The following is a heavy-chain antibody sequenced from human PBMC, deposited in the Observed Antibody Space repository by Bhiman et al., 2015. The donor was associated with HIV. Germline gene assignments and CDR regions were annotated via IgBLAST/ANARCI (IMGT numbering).Heavy chain of an antibody. J-gene: IGHJ2*01. D-gene: IGHD3-16*02. CDR1: GFTFSNYG. CDR3: AKADTVFGVIINYWDPEF. Sequence: QVQLVESGGGVVQPGRSLRLSCAAFGFTFSNYGIHWVRQAPGKGLEWLAIIWYDGSKRFYADSVKGRFTISRDNSKHKVYLDMSDLRAEDTAMYFCAKADTVFGVIINYWDPEFWGRGTQVTVSS. V-gene: IGHV3-33*06. CDR2: IWYDGSKR.